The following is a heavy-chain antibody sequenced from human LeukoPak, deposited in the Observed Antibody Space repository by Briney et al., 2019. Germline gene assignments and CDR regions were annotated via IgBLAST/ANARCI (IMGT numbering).Heavy chain of an antibody. Sequence: SETLSLTCGVSGGSISNTNWWTWVRPPPGKGLEWIGEVNLQGSTNYKPSLKRRVAISVDKSENHISLKLTSVTAADTAVYYCAREGGPYRPLDYSGQGTLVTVAS. J-gene: IGHJ4*02. CDR1: GGSISNTNW. CDR3: AREGGPYRPLDY. CDR2: VNLQGST. V-gene: IGHV4-4*02.